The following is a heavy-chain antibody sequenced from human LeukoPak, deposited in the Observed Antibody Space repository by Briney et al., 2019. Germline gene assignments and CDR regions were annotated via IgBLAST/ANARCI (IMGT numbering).Heavy chain of an antibody. Sequence: GGSLRLSCAASGFIVSSNYMNWVRQAPGKGLEWVSVIYYGGSTYYADSVKGRFTISRDNSKNTLYLQMNSLTVEDTAVYYCAKADSSSRPDYWGQGTLVTVSS. J-gene: IGHJ4*02. CDR3: AKADSSSRPDY. V-gene: IGHV3-66*02. CDR2: IYYGGST. CDR1: GFIVSSNY. D-gene: IGHD6-13*01.